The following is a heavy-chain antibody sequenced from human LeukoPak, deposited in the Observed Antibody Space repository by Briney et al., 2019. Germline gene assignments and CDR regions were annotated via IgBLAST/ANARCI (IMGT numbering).Heavy chain of an antibody. Sequence: SETLSLTCTVSGGSISSYYWSWIRQPPGKGLEWIGYIYYSGSTYYNPSLKSRVTISVDTSKNQFSLKLSSVTAADTAVYYCARDPTFGGVIEGDAFDIWGQGTMVTVSS. CDR3: ARDPTFGGVIEGDAFDI. V-gene: IGHV4-59*12. D-gene: IGHD3-16*02. CDR1: GGSISSYY. CDR2: IYYSGST. J-gene: IGHJ3*02.